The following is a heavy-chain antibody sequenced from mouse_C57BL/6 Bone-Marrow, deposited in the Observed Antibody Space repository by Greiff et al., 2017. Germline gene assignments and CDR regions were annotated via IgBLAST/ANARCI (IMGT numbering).Heavy chain of an antibody. CDR1: GYTFTSYG. D-gene: IGHD1-1*01. CDR2: IYIGNGYT. J-gene: IGHJ1*03. Sequence: EVQLQQSGAELVRPGSSVKMSCKTSGYTFTSYGINWVKQRPGQGLEWIGYIYIGNGYTEYNEKFKGKATLTSDTSSSTAYMQLSSLTSEDSAIYFCARQTGYYGRSDWYFDVWGTGTTVTVSS. CDR3: ARQTGYYGRSDWYFDV. V-gene: IGHV1-58*01.